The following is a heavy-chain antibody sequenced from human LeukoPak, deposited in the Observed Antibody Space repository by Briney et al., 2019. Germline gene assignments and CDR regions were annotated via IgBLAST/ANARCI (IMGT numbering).Heavy chain of an antibody. Sequence: ASVKVSCKASGYTFTSYGISWVRQAPGQGLEWMGRIIPILGIANYAQKFQGRVTITADKSTSTAYMELSSLRSEDTAVYYCASPLYGGSGHRSDAFDIWGQGTMVTVSS. CDR2: IIPILGIA. CDR3: ASPLYGGSGHRSDAFDI. CDR1: GYTFTSYG. J-gene: IGHJ3*02. D-gene: IGHD4-23*01. V-gene: IGHV1-69*04.